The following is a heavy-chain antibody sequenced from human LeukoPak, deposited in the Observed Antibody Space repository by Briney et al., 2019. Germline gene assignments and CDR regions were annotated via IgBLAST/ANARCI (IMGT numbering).Heavy chain of an antibody. J-gene: IGHJ6*02. CDR2: ITSSGDDI. V-gene: IGHV3-48*03. CDR3: ARFPIQMVRGITSYYYGMDV. CDR1: GFTFSSFE. Sequence: GGSLRLSCAASGFTFSSFEMNWVRQAPGKGLEWISFITSSGDDIFYADSVKGRFTISRDNAKNSLYLQMNSLRAEDTAVYYCARFPIQMVRGITSYYYGMDVWGQGTTVAVSS. D-gene: IGHD3-10*01.